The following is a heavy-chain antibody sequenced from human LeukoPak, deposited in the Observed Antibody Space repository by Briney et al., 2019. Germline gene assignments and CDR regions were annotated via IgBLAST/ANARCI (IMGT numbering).Heavy chain of an antibody. CDR1: GYSFPMYW. D-gene: IGHD1-26*01. CDR2: IYPGDSDT. Sequence: GESLQISCRSSGYSFPMYWIGWARQMPGRGLEWMGIIYPGDSDTRYSPSFQGHVTISVDESINSVYLQWSSLQASDTAIYYCARQDSGSYFQYSDYWGQGTQVTVSS. CDR3: ARQDSGSYFQYSDY. V-gene: IGHV5-51*01. J-gene: IGHJ4*02.